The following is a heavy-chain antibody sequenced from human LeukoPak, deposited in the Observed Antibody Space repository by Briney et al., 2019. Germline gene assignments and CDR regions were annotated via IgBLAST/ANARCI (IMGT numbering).Heavy chain of an antibody. CDR1: GFTFSSYA. CDR3: ARDLPSGAAGTFDP. V-gene: IGHV3-21*05. CDR2: ISSSSSYT. D-gene: IGHD6-13*01. J-gene: IGHJ5*02. Sequence: GGSLRLSCAASGFTFSSYAMHWVRQAPGKGLEWVSYISSSSSYTNYADSVKGRFTISRDNAKNSLYLQMNSLRAEDTAVYYCARDLPSGAAGTFDPWGQGTLVTVSS.